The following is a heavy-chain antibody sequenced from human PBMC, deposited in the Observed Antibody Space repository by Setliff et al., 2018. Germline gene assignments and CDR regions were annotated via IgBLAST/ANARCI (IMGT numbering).Heavy chain of an antibody. CDR1: GGSISSNNW. J-gene: IGHJ4*02. Sequence: SETLSLTCAVSGGSISSNNWWSWVRQPPGKGLEWIGEIYHSGSTNYNPSLKSRLTISVDKSKNQFSLRLRSVTAADTAIYYCARLYYASRALYFDSWGQGTLVTVSS. V-gene: IGHV4-4*02. CDR3: ARLYYASRALYFDS. D-gene: IGHD3-16*01. CDR2: IYHSGST.